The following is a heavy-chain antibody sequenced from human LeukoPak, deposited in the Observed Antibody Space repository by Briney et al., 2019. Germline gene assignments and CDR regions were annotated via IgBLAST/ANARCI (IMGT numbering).Heavy chain of an antibody. J-gene: IGHJ4*02. CDR2: INSDGSST. V-gene: IGHV3-74*01. CDR1: GFTFSSYW. CDR3: ARDLRPNDPFDY. Sequence: GGSLRLSCAASGFTFSSYWMHWVRQAPGKGLVWVSLINSDGSSTNYADSVKGRFTISRDNAKNTLYLQMNSLRAEDTAVYYCARDLRPNDPFDYWGQGTLVTVSS.